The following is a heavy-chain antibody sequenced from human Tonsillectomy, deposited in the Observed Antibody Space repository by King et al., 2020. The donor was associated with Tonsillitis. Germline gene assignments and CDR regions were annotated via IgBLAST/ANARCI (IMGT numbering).Heavy chain of an antibody. CDR1: GGTFNNYA. J-gene: IGHJ3*01. V-gene: IGHV1-69*04. Sequence: QLVQSGAEVKKLGSSVRLSCKASGGTFNNYAINWVRQAPGQGLEWMGRIIPMLGVANYAQKFQGRVTITADSSTITAYMEVTSLTSEDTAVFYCARDYTANPLGSFDFWGQGTLVTVSS. CDR2: IIPMLGVA. CDR3: ARDYTANPLGSFDF.